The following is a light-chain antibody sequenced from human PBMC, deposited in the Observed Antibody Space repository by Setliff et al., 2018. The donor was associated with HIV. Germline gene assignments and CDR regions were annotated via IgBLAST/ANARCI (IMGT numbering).Light chain of an antibody. CDR1: SSNIGAGYD. CDR2: TNS. J-gene: IGLJ1*01. CDR3: ASWDDSLKVYV. V-gene: IGLV1-40*01. Sequence: QSVLTQPPSVSGAPGQRITISCTGSSSNIGAGYDVHWYQHLPGTAPKLLIYTNSHRPSGVPDRFSGSKSGTSASLAISGLQSEDEAEYYCASWDDSLKVYVFGSGTKVTVL.